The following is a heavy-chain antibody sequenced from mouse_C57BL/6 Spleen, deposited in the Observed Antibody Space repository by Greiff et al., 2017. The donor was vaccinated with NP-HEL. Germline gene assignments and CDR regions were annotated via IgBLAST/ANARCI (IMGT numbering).Heavy chain of an antibody. D-gene: IGHD2-3*01. CDR1: GYTFTSYW. CDR2: IDPSDSYT. CDR3: ARGGLYEDYAMDY. V-gene: IGHV1-50*01. J-gene: IGHJ4*01. Sequence: VQLQQPGAELVKPGASVKLSCKASGYTFTSYWMQWVKQRPGQGLEWIGEIDPSDSYTNYNQKFKGKATLTVDTSSSTAYMQLSSLTSEDSAVYYCARGGLYEDYAMDYWGQGTSVTVSS.